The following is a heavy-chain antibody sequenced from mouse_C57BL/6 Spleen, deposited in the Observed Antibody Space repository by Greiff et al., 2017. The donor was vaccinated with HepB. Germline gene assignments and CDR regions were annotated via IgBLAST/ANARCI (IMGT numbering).Heavy chain of an antibody. CDR2: IDPETGGT. Sequence: VQLQQSGAELVRPGASVTLSCKASGYTFTDYEMHWVKQTPVHGLEWIGAIDPETGGTAYNQKFKGKAILTADKSSSTAYMELRSLTSEDSAVYYCTRGDRRAMDYWGQGTSVTVSS. CDR3: TRGDRRAMDY. V-gene: IGHV1-15*01. J-gene: IGHJ4*01. CDR1: GYTFTDYE.